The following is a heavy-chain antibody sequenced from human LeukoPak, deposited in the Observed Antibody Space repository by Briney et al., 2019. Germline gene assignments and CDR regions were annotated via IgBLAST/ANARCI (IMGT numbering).Heavy chain of an antibody. D-gene: IGHD6-6*01. CDR2: ISDSGGDT. CDR3: AKRVTYSSSAAYFDY. V-gene: IGHV3-23*01. Sequence: GGSLRLSCAASGFTFSNYGMNWVRQAPGKGLEWVASISDSGGDTYYADAVKGLFTVSRDNSKNTLYLQISNVRGDDTAVYYCAKRVTYSSSAAYFDYWGQGTLLTVSS. J-gene: IGHJ4*02. CDR1: GFTFSNYG.